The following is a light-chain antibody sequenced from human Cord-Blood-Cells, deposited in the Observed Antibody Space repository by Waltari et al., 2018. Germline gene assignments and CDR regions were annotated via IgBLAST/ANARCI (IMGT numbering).Light chain of an antibody. CDR1: QSISSY. CDR2: AAS. CDR3: QQSYSTPFT. J-gene: IGKJ3*01. V-gene: IGKV1-39*01. Sequence: EIELTPSPSSLSASVGDRVTITCRASQSISSYLNWYQQKPGKAPKLLIYAASSLQSGVPSRFSGSGSGTDFTLTISSLQPEDFATYYCQQSYSTPFTFGPGTKVDIK.